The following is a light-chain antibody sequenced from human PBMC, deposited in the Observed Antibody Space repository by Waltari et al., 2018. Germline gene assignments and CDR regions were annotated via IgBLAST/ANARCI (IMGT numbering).Light chain of an antibody. Sequence: QSALTQPASVSGSPGQSITIFCTGTKSDVGFYNYVSWYQQHPGKAPKVIIYDVSQRPSGISNRFSGSKSGNTASLTISGLQADDEADYYCKSYTGTGSWVFGGGTKLTDL. J-gene: IGLJ3*02. CDR2: DVS. CDR3: KSYTGTGSWV. CDR1: KSDVGFYNY. V-gene: IGLV2-14*03.